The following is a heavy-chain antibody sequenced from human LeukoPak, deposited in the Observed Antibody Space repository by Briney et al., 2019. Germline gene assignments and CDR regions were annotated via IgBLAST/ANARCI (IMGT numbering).Heavy chain of an antibody. J-gene: IGHJ4*02. CDR1: GFTFTTYA. V-gene: IGHV3-23*01. CDR2: ISGIGGYI. D-gene: IGHD1-26*01. CDR3: ARFRSTSGSYPLDY. Sequence: PGGSLRLSCAASGFTFTTYAMSWVRQAPGKGLEWVSAISGIGGYIYYADSVKGRFTMSRDNSKNTLYLQMNSLRAEDTAVYYCARFRSTSGSYPLDYWGQGTLVVVSS.